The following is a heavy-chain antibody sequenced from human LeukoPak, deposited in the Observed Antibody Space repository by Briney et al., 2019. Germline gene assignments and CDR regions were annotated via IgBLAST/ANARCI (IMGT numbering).Heavy chain of an antibody. V-gene: IGHV3-74*01. D-gene: IGHD3-9*01. Sequence: PGGSLRLSCAASGLTFSSYWMHWVRQAPGKGLVWVSRINSDGSSTSYADSVKGRFTISRDNAKNTLYLQMNSLRAEDTAVYYCARSNYDILTGYYIDPFYFDYWGQGTLVTVSS. CDR2: INSDGSST. CDR1: GLTFSSYW. CDR3: ARSNYDILTGYYIDPFYFDY. J-gene: IGHJ4*02.